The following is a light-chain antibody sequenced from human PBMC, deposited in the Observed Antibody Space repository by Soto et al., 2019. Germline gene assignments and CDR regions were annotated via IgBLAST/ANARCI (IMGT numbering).Light chain of an antibody. CDR1: QSVSSSY. J-gene: IGKJ4*01. CDR2: GAS. Sequence: IVLTQSPARLALSPGDRATLSCRASQSVSSSYLAWYQHKPGQAPRLLIHGASSRVTGIPDRFSGSGSGTDFTLTIPRLEPEDFAVYYCQQYQSLTFGGGTTVDIK. CDR3: QQYQSLT. V-gene: IGKV3-20*01.